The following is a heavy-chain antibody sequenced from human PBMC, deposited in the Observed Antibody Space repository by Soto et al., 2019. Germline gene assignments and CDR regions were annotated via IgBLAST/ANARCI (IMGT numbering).Heavy chain of an antibody. J-gene: IGHJ4*02. V-gene: IGHV3-48*01. CDR2: ISSSSSTI. CDR1: GFTFSSYS. CDR3: ARDPKVIVVVPALAIGVYFDY. D-gene: IGHD2-2*01. Sequence: EVQLVESGGGLVQPGGSLRLSCAASGFTFSSYSMNWVRQAPGKGLEWVSYISSSSSTIYYAHSVQGRFTISRENAKNSMYLQIDSLRAEDKAVYYCARDPKVIVVVPALAIGVYFDYWGQGTLVTVSS.